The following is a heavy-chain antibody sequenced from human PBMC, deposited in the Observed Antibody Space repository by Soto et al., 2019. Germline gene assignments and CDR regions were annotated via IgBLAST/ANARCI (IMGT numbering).Heavy chain of an antibody. V-gene: IGHV4-39*07. CDR1: GGSISSSSYY. CDR2: IYYSGIT. D-gene: IGHD3-3*01. J-gene: IGHJ4*02. Sequence: SETLSLTCTVSGGSISSSSYYWGWIRQAPGKGLEWIGRIYYSGITNYNPSLESRVTFSIDTSNSQFSLRLSSVTAADTAVYFCARAGNYDVLSGRMYYFDSWGQGTPVTVSS. CDR3: ARAGNYDVLSGRMYYFDS.